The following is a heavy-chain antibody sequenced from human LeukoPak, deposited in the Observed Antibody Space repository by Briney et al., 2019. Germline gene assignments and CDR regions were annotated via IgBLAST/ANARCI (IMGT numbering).Heavy chain of an antibody. J-gene: IGHJ4*02. Sequence: PSETLSLTCAVYGGSFSGYYWSWIRQPPGKGLEWIGEINHSGSTDYNPSLKSRVTISVDTSKNQFSLKLSSVTAADTAVYYCARGRAAADYWGQGTLVTVSP. V-gene: IGHV4-34*01. CDR1: GGSFSGYY. CDR2: INHSGST. CDR3: ARGRAAADY. D-gene: IGHD6-13*01.